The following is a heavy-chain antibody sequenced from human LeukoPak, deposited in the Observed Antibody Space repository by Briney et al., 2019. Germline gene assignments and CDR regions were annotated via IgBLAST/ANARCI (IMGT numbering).Heavy chain of an antibody. J-gene: IGHJ4*02. D-gene: IGHD6-19*01. CDR3: ARQLRGEAVAGHLQPFDY. V-gene: IGHV4-61*01. CDR2: IYYSGST. Sequence: SETLSLTCTVSGGSVISGIYYWSWIRQPPGKGLAWIGYIYYSGSTNYNPSLKSRVTISVDTSKNQFSLKLSSVTAADTAVYFCARQLRGEAVAGHLQPFDYWGRGTLVTVSS. CDR1: GGSVISGIYY.